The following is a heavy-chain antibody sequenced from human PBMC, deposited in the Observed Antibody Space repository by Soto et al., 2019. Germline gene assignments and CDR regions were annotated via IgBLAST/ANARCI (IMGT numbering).Heavy chain of an antibody. D-gene: IGHD3-22*01. Sequence: QVQLVESGGGVVQPGRSLRISCAASGFTFSSYGMHWVRQAPGKGLEWVVVMSDDGTNKYYADSVKGRFTISRDNSKNTLHLQMNSLRAEDTAVYYCAKNIYYDSSGYSRSNYYYGMDVWGQGTTVTVSS. CDR1: GFTFSSYG. CDR3: AKNIYYDSSGYSRSNYYYGMDV. V-gene: IGHV3-30*18. CDR2: MSDDGTNK. J-gene: IGHJ6*02.